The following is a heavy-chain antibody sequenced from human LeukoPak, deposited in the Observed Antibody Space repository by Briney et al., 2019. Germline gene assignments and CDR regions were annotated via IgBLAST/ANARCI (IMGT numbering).Heavy chain of an antibody. CDR3: ARDPMPYYYGSGSYFPVGWFDP. CDR2: INWNGCST. CDR1: GFTFDDYG. J-gene: IGHJ5*02. Sequence: GGSLRLSCAACGFTFDDYGMSWVRQAPGKGLEGVCCINWNGCSTVYADSVKGRFTISRDNAKNSLYLQMNSLRAEDTALYYCARDPMPYYYGSGSYFPVGWFDPWGQGTLVTVSS. D-gene: IGHD3-10*01. V-gene: IGHV3-20*04.